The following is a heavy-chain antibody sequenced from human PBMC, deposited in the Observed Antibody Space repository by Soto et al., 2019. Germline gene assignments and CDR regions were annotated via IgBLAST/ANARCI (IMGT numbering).Heavy chain of an antibody. D-gene: IGHD3-3*01. CDR2: ISNDGSNY. Sequence: QVQLVESGGGVVQPGRSLRLSCAASGFTFTSYAMHWVRQAPGKGLEWVAVISNDGSNYYYADSVRGRFTISRDNTKNTLFLQMSSLRGEDSGVYYCARGTTLAIFDYGMDVWGQGTTDTVSS. CDR1: GFTFTSYA. CDR3: ARGTTLAIFDYGMDV. V-gene: IGHV3-30-3*01. J-gene: IGHJ6*02.